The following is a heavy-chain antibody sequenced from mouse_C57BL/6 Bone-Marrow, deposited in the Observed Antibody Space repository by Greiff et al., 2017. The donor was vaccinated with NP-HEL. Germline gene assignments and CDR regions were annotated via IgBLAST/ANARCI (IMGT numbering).Heavy chain of an antibody. J-gene: IGHJ3*01. CDR1: GFNIKDDY. V-gene: IGHV14-4*01. D-gene: IGHD1-1*01. CDR2: IDPENGDT. Sequence: EVQGVESGAELVRPGASVKLSCTASGFNIKDDYMHWVKQRPEQGLEWIGWIDPENGDTEYASKFQGKATITADTSSNTAYLQLSSLTSEDTAVYYCTTGDYYGSIPAYWGQGTLVTVSA. CDR3: TTGDYYGSIPAY.